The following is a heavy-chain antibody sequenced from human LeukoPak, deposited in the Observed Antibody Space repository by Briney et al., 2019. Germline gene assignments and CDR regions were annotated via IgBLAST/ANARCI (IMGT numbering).Heavy chain of an antibody. CDR2: ISSSSSYT. J-gene: IGHJ4*02. CDR1: GFTFSDYY. CDR3: ARGNFRRNGYNFDN. D-gene: IGHD5-24*01. Sequence: PGGSLRLSCAASGFTFSDYYMSWIRQAPGKGLEWVSYISSSSSYTNYADSVKGRFIISRDNSKNTLYLQMNSLRAEDTAVFYCARGNFRRNGYNFDNWGQGTLVTVSS. V-gene: IGHV3-11*06.